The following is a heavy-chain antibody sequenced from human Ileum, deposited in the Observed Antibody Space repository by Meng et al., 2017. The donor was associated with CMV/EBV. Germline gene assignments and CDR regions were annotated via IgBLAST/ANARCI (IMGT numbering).Heavy chain of an antibody. CDR3: ARVGRTYCGGDCYFDY. V-gene: IGHV3-74*01. CDR2: INSDGSST. CDR1: GFTFSSYG. D-gene: IGHD2-21*02. Sequence: GFTFSSYGMNWVRQVPGKGLVWVSRINSDGSSTNYADSVKGRFTISRDNAKSTLYLQMNSLRAEDTAVYYCARVGRTYCGGDCYFDYWGQGTLVTVSS. J-gene: IGHJ4*02.